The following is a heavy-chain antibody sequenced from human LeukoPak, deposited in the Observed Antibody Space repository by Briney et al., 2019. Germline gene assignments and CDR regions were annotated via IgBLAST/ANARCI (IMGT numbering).Heavy chain of an antibody. CDR2: ISAYNGNT. D-gene: IGHD2-21*01. V-gene: IGHV1-18*01. Sequence: ASVKVSCKASGYTFTSYGISWVRQAPGQGLEWMGWISAYNGNTNYAQKLQGRVTMTTDTSTSTAYMELRSLRSDDTAVYYCARDQPFPRRLEADCGGDCPSFDYWGQGTLVTVSS. J-gene: IGHJ4*02. CDR3: ARDQPFPRRLEADCGGDCPSFDY. CDR1: GYTFTSYG.